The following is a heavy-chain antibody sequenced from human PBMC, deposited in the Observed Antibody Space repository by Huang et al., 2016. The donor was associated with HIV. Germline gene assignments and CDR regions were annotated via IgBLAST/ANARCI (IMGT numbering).Heavy chain of an antibody. CDR1: GGSFSGYY. CDR3: ARAYYYYVSSGYLHYFDY. V-gene: IGHV4-34*01. CDR2: INQSGST. D-gene: IGHD3-22*01. J-gene: IGHJ4*02. Sequence: GGSFSGYYWSWIRQPPGKGLEWIGEINQSGSTNYNPSLKSRVTISVDTSKNQFSLKLSSVTVADTAVYYCARAYYYYVSSGYLHYFDYWGQGTLVTVSS.